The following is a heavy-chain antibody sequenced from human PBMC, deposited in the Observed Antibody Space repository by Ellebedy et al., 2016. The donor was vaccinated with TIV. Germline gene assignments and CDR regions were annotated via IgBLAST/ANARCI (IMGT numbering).Heavy chain of an antibody. CDR3: ATDGSYGDYRSPTHAFEF. CDR1: GFTFSSYW. V-gene: IGHV3-7*01. J-gene: IGHJ3*01. D-gene: IGHD4-17*01. Sequence: GGSLRLSCAAPGFTFSSYWMSWVRQAPGKGLEWVANINQDGSEKYYVHSVKGRFTISRDNAKNSLYLQMNSLGADDTAVYYCATDGSYGDYRSPTHAFEFWGQGTMATVSS. CDR2: INQDGSEK.